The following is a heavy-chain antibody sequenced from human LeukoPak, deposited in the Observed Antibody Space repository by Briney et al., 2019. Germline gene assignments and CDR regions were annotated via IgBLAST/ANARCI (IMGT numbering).Heavy chain of an antibody. V-gene: IGHV1-8*01. CDR3: ARGVPKYYYDSSGPGDY. CDR1: GYTFTSYD. CDR2: MNPNSGNT. J-gene: IGHJ4*02. Sequence: ASVKVSCKASGYTFTSYDINWVRQATGQGLEWMGWMNPNSGNTGYAQKFQGRVTMTRNTSISTAYMELSSLRSEDTAVYYCARGVPKYYYDSSGPGDYWGQGTLVTVSS. D-gene: IGHD3-22*01.